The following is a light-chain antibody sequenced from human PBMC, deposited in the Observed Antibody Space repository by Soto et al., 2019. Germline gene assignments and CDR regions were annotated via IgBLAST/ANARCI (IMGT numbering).Light chain of an antibody. Sequence: QPVLTQPPSASGTPGQIVAISCPGNSSNVGSNTVTWYQQLPGTAPKLLIYSTSQRSSGVPGRFSGSKSGASASLSISGLQSEDEADYYCAAWDDRLDVYVFGTGTKLTVL. V-gene: IGLV1-44*01. CDR2: STS. CDR1: SSNVGSNT. CDR3: AAWDDRLDVYV. J-gene: IGLJ1*01.